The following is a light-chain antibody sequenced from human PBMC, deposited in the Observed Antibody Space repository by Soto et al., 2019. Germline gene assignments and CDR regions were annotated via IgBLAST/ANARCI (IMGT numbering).Light chain of an antibody. CDR3: QQYDDLPIT. CDR1: PDISGF. V-gene: IGKV1-33*01. J-gene: IGKJ5*01. Sequence: DIQMTQSPSSLFASIGDRVTITCQASPDISGFLNWYQQKPGKAPKVLIYDASKLQSGVPSRFSGRGSGTDFTFTISSLQPDDSGTYYCQQYDDLPITFGQGTRLEIK. CDR2: DAS.